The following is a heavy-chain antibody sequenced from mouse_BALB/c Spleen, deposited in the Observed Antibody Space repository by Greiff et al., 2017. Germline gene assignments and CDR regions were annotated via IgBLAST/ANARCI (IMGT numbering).Heavy chain of an antibody. CDR3: ARPLSSGFAY. CDR1: GFNIKDYY. CDR2: IDPENGNT. V-gene: IGHV14-1*02. Sequence: DVQLQESGAELVRPGALVKLSCKASGFNIKDYYMHWVKQRPEQGLEWIGWIDPENGNTIYDPKFQGKASITADTSSNTAYLQLSSLTSEDTAVYYCARPLSSGFAYWGQGTLVTVSA. J-gene: IGHJ3*01. D-gene: IGHD6-1*01.